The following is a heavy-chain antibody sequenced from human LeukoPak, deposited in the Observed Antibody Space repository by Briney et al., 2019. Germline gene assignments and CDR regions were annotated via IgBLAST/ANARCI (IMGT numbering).Heavy chain of an antibody. Sequence: AAVKVSCKASGYTFTGYYMDWVGQAPGQGVEWMGWINPNSGGTDYAQKFQGRVTMTRDTSISSAYVELSRLRSDDRAVYYCASDLYGGTSATFDYWGQGTLVTVSS. J-gene: IGHJ4*02. V-gene: IGHV1-2*02. CDR2: INPNSGGT. D-gene: IGHD4-23*01. CDR1: GYTFTGYY. CDR3: ASDLYGGTSATFDY.